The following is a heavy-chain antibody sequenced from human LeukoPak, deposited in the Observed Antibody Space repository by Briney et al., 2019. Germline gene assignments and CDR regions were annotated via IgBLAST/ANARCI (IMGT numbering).Heavy chain of an antibody. J-gene: IGHJ4*02. CDR3: ARRGMRGDFDY. V-gene: IGHV4-59*01. CDR2: IYYSGIT. D-gene: IGHD3-10*01. CDR1: GGSISTYY. Sequence: SETLSLTCIVSGGSISTYYWSWIRQPPGKGLEWIGFIYYSGITNYNPSLKSRVTLSVDTSKNQFSLKVSSVTAADTAVYYCARRGMRGDFDYWGQGTLVTVSS.